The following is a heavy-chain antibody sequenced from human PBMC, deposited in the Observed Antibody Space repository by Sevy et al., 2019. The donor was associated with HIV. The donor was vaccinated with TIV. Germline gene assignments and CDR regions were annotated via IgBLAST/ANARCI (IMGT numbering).Heavy chain of an antibody. D-gene: IGHD2-21*01. J-gene: IGHJ4*02. CDR2: IRYDGSNK. V-gene: IGHV3-30*02. CDR3: AISGRGGDCPTDY. Sequence: GGSLRLSCAASGFTFSSYGLHWVRQAPGKGLEWVAFIRYDGSNKYYEDSVKGRFTISRDNSKNTLYLQMNSLRAQDTAVYYCAISGRGGDCPTDYWGQGTLVTVSS. CDR1: GFTFSSYG.